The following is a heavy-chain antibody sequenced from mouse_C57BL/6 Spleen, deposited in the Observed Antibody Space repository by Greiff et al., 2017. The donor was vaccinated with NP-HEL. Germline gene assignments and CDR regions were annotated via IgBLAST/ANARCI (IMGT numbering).Heavy chain of an antibody. Sequence: EVQLVESGGGLVKPGGSLKLSCAASGFTFSDYGMHWVRQAPEKGLEWVAYISSGSSTIYYADTVKGRFTISRDNAKNTLFLQMTSLRSEDTAMYYCARTYGSTYWYFDVWGTGTTVTVSS. J-gene: IGHJ1*03. D-gene: IGHD1-1*01. CDR3: ARTYGSTYWYFDV. V-gene: IGHV5-17*01. CDR2: ISSGSSTI. CDR1: GFTFSDYG.